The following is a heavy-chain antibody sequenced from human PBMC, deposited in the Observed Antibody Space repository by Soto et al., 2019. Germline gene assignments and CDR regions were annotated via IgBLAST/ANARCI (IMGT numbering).Heavy chain of an antibody. D-gene: IGHD4-17*01. CDR1: GYTFTSYD. CDR2: MNPNSGNT. CDR3: ARGIKYGAYSRWFDP. Sequence: VQLVQSGAEVKKPGASVKVSCKASGYTFTSYDINWVRQATGQGLEYLGWMNPNSGNTAYVQKFQGRVTMTWDTSISTAYMELSSLRSEDTAVYFCARGIKYGAYSRWFDPWGQGTLGTVSS. J-gene: IGHJ5*02. V-gene: IGHV1-8*01.